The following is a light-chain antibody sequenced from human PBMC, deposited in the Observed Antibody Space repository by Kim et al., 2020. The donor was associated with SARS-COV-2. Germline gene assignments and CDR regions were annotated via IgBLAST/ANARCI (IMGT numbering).Light chain of an antibody. CDR3: QQYGASPST. CDR2: GAS. V-gene: IGKV3-20*01. CDR1: QSVSSSY. J-gene: IGKJ5*01. Sequence: SPGERATLSCRASQSVSSSYLAWYQQRPGQTPRLLIYGASSRATGIPDRFGGSGSGTDFTLTISRLEPEDFAVYYCQQYGASPSTFGQGTRLEIK.